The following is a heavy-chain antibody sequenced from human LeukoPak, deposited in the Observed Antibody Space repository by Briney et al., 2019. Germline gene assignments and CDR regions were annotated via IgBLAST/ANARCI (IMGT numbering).Heavy chain of an antibody. D-gene: IGHD2-21*01. J-gene: IGHJ4*02. CDR3: VTENVVPGY. CDR1: GFTFSSYA. V-gene: IGHV3-15*05. Sequence: GALRLSCAASGFTFSSYAMSWIRQAPGKGLEWVGRIRKQADGATTDYAAHVKGRITISRDDSKNMLYLSMRSLKTEDTATYYCVTENVVPGYWGQGSLVIVSS. CDR2: IRKQADGATT.